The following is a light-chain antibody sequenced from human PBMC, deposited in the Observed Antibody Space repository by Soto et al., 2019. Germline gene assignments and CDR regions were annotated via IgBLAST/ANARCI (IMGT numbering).Light chain of an antibody. CDR2: AVS. J-gene: IGLJ2*01. CDR3: CSYTSLSTVV. V-gene: IGLV2-14*01. Sequence: QSALTQPASVSGSPGQSITISCTGTSSDVGGYNHVSWYQHSPGKAPKLILFAVSDRPSGVSHRFSGSKAGNTASLTISGVQAEDEADYYCCSYTSLSTVVFGGGTKVTVL. CDR1: SSDVGGYNH.